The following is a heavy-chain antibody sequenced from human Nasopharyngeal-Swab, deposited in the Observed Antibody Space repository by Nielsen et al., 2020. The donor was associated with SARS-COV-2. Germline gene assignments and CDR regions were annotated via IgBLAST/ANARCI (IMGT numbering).Heavy chain of an antibody. CDR3: ASGHLVVVVAATNYYYGMDV. D-gene: IGHD2-15*01. CDR1: GYTFTSYG. CDR2: ISAYNGNT. J-gene: IGHJ6*02. Sequence: ASVKVSCKASGYTFTSYGISWVRQAPGQGLEWMGWISAYNGNTNYAQKFQGRVTITADKSTSTAYMELSSLRSEDTAVYYCASGHLVVVVAATNYYYGMDVWGQGTTVTVSS. V-gene: IGHV1-18*01.